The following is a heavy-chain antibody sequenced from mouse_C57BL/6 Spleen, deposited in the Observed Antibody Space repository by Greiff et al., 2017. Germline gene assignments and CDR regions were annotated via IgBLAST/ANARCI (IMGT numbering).Heavy chain of an antibody. J-gene: IGHJ4*01. V-gene: IGHV1-64*01. CDR2: IHPNSGST. CDR1: GYTFTSYW. CDR3: ARSPSCGFYAMDY. Sequence: QVQLQQPGAELVKPGASVKLSCKASGYTFTSYWMHWVKQRPGQGLEWIGMIHPNSGSTNYNEKFKSKATLTVDKSSSTAYMQLSSLTSEDSAVYYCARSPSCGFYAMDYWGQGTSVTVSS.